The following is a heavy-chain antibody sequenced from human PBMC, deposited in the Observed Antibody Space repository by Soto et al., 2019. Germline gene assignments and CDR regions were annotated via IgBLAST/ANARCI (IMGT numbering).Heavy chain of an antibody. CDR3: AIMQYQLGNDY. CDR1: GGSFSGYY. D-gene: IGHD2-2*01. V-gene: IGHV4-34*01. J-gene: IGHJ4*02. Sequence: SETLSLTCAVYGGSFSGYYWSWIRQPPGKGLEWIGEINHSGSTNYNPSLKSRVTISVDTSKNQFSLKLSSVTAADTAVYYCAIMQYQLGNDYWGQGTLVTVSS. CDR2: INHSGST.